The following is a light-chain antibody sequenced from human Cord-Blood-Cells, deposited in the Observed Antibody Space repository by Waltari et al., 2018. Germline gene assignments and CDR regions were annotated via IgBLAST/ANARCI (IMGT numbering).Light chain of an antibody. CDR2: AAS. CDR1: QSISSY. V-gene: IGKV1-39*01. J-gene: IGKJ2*01. CDR3: QQSYSTPYT. Sequence: DIQLTQSPSPLSASVGDRVIITCRASQSISSYLNWYQQKPGKATKLLIYAASSLQSGVPSRFSGSGSGTDFTLTISSLQPEDFATYYCQQSYSTPYTFGQGTKLEIK.